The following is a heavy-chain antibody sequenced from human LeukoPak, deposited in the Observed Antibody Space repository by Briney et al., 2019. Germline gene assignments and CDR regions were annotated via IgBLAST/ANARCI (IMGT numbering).Heavy chain of an antibody. D-gene: IGHD5-18*01. CDR2: IYHGGST. V-gene: IGHV4-30-2*01. CDR3: ASDTAMAYY. CDR1: GGSISSDDYS. Sequence: SETLSLTCAVSGGSISSDDYSWSWIRQPPGRGLEWIGHIYHGGSTYYNPSLKSRVTISVDRSQNQFPLKLSSVTAADTAVYYCASDTAMAYYWGQGTLVTVSS. J-gene: IGHJ4*02.